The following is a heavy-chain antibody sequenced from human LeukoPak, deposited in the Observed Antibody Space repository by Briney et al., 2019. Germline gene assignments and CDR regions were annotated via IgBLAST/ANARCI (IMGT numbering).Heavy chain of an antibody. CDR3: ARGWLTGAFDI. V-gene: IGHV4-34*01. D-gene: IGHD3-9*01. CDR2: INHSGST. Sequence: SETLSLTCAVYGGSFSGYYWSWIRQPPGKGLERIGEINHSGSTNYNPSLKSRVTISVDTSKNQFSLKLSSVTAADTAVYYCARGWLTGAFDIWGQGTMVTVSS. J-gene: IGHJ3*02. CDR1: GGSFSGYY.